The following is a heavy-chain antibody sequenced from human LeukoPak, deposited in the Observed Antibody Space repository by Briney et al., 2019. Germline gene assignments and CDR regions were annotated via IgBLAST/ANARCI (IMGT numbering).Heavy chain of an antibody. CDR1: GFTVSSNY. CDR3: ASGGTGGDAFDI. D-gene: IGHD2-15*01. Sequence: GGSLRLSCAVSGFTVSSNYMNWVRQAPGKGLEWVSVIYSGGSTYYADSVKGRFTISRDNSKNTLDPQMKSLRAEDTAVYYCASGGTGGDAFDIWGQGTMVTVSS. J-gene: IGHJ3*02. CDR2: IYSGGST. V-gene: IGHV3-53*01.